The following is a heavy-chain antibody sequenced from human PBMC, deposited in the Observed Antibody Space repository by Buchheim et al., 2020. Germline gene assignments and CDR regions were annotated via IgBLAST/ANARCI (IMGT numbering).Heavy chain of an antibody. Sequence: EMQLVESGGDLVQPGGSLRLSCAASGFTFSKYWMHWVRQAPGEGLVWVSRITPNGSSTDYADSVKGRFTISRDNVKNTLYLQMSGLRVEDTAVYYCARICNGATCSYPNWGQGTL. D-gene: IGHD2/OR15-2a*01. J-gene: IGHJ4*02. V-gene: IGHV3-74*01. CDR2: ITPNGSST. CDR3: ARICNGATCSYPN. CDR1: GFTFSKYW.